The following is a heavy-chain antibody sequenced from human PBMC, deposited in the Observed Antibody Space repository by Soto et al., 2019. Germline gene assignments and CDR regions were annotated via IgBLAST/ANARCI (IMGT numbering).Heavy chain of an antibody. V-gene: IGHV3-74*01. CDR1: GFTFSSYW. CDR3: ARSTFGSGDDNDY. J-gene: IGHJ4*02. CDR2: INGNGRTT. D-gene: IGHD3-10*01. Sequence: EVQLVESGGGLVQPGGSLRLSCAASGFTFSSYWMHWVRQAPGKGLVWVSRINGNGRTTSYADSVKGRFTISRDNAKNTLYLQMNSLRAEDTAVYYCARSTFGSGDDNDYWGQGTLVTISS.